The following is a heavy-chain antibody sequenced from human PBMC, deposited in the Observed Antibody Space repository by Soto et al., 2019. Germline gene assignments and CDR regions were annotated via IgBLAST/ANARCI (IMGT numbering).Heavy chain of an antibody. V-gene: IGHV4-59*08. CDR1: GGSISSYY. CDR2: IYYSGST. D-gene: IGHD3-3*01. J-gene: IGHJ6*02. CDR3: ASGRITIFGVGRYYYYGMDV. Sequence: SETLSLTCTVSGGSISSYYWSWIRQPPGKGLEWIGSIYYSGSTNYNPSLKSRVTISVDTSKNQFSLKLSSVTAADTAVYYCASGRITIFGVGRYYYYGMDVWGQGTTVTVSS.